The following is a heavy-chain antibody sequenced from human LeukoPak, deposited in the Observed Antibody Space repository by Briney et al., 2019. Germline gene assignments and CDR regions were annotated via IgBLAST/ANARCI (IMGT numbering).Heavy chain of an antibody. CDR1: GGSISSGGYY. J-gene: IGHJ4*02. Sequence: SETLSLTCTVSGGSISSGGYYWSWIRQHPGKGLEWIGYIYYSGSTTYNPSLKSRVTISVDTSKTQFSLKLTSVTAADTAVYYCAKYRSTSGYVDSWGQGTLVTVSS. CDR3: AKYRSTSGYVDS. D-gene: IGHD3-22*01. CDR2: IYYSGST. V-gene: IGHV4-61*08.